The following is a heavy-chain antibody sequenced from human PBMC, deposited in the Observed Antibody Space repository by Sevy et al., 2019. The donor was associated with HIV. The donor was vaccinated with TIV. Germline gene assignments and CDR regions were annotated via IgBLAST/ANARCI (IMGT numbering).Heavy chain of an antibody. CDR1: GDAISGYY. J-gene: IGHJ6*02. CDR2: IYYSGST. CDR3: ARPNSNCYYAMDV. V-gene: IGHV4-59*01. Sequence: SETLSLTCTVSGDAISGYYWSWIRQPPGKGLEWIGYIYYSGSTNYNPSLKSRVTISEDTSKNQFSLKLTSVTAADTAVYYCARPNSNCYYAMDVWGQGTTVTVSS. D-gene: IGHD3-22*01.